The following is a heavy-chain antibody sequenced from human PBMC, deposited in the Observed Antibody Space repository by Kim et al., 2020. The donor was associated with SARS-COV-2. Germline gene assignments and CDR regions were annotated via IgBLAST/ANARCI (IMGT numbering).Heavy chain of an antibody. J-gene: IGHJ4*02. D-gene: IGHD3-16*01. Sequence: DSVKGRFHISRENSKNTLYLQMNSLRAEDTAVYYCAKDRGWGEPPYYFDYWGQGTLVTVSS. CDR3: AKDRGWGEPPYYFDY. V-gene: IGHV3-30*02.